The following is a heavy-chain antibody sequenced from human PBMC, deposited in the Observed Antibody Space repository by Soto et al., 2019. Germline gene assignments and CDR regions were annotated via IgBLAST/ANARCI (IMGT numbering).Heavy chain of an antibody. CDR1: GFTFSNYA. D-gene: IGHD2-15*01. J-gene: IGHJ4*02. Sequence: EVQLLESGGGLVQPGGSLRLSCAASGFTFSNYAMSWVRQAPGKGLEWVSTISGSGGSTYFADSVKGRFTISRDNSKNPLYLQMNSLRAEDTAIYYCAKGMGVFDIANFDYWGQGTLVTVSS. CDR2: ISGSGGST. V-gene: IGHV3-23*01. CDR3: AKGMGVFDIANFDY.